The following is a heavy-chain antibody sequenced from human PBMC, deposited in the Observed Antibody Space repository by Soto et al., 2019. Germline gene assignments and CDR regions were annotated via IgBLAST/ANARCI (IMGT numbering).Heavy chain of an antibody. D-gene: IGHD2-15*01. V-gene: IGHV3-7*01. CDR1: GFTFSSYW. J-gene: IGHJ6*03. Sequence: GGSLRLSCAASGFTFSSYWMSWVRQAPGEGVEWVGNIKQDGSEKYYVDSVKGRFTISRDNAKNSLYLQMNSLRAEDTAVYYCARELRLYCSGGSCYVYYYYYMDVWGKGTTVTVSS. CDR3: ARELRLYCSGGSCYVYYYYYMDV. CDR2: IKQDGSEK.